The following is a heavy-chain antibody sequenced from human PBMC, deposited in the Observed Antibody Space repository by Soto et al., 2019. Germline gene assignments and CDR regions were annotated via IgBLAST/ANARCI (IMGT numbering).Heavy chain of an antibody. Sequence: GGSLRLSCAVSGFTFSSYSMNWVRQAPGKGLEWVSSISSGSSYIYYADSVRGRFTVSRDNAKSSLCLQMNSLRAEDTAVYYCATQMDYNILTGYRPFDYWGQGTLVTVSS. J-gene: IGHJ4*02. CDR3: ATQMDYNILTGYRPFDY. D-gene: IGHD3-9*01. V-gene: IGHV3-21*01. CDR1: GFTFSSYS. CDR2: ISSGSSYI.